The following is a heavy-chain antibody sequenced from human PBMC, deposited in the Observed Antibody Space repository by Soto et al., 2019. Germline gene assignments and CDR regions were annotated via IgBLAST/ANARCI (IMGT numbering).Heavy chain of an antibody. Sequence: GASVKVSCKASGYTFTSYDINWVRQATGQGLEWMGWMNPNSGNTGYAQKFQGRVTMTRNTSISTAYMELSSLRSEDTAVYYCARGQGSSWYFGSYYYYGMDVWGQGTTDTVSS. CDR2: MNPNSGNT. CDR1: GYTFTSYD. J-gene: IGHJ6*02. CDR3: ARGQGSSWYFGSYYYYGMDV. D-gene: IGHD6-13*01. V-gene: IGHV1-8*01.